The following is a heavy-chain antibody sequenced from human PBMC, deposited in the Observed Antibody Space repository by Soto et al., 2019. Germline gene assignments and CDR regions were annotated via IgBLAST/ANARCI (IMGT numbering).Heavy chain of an antibody. CDR2: ISAYNGNT. V-gene: IGHV1-18*01. Sequence: ASVKVSCKASGYTFTSYAISWVRQAPGQGLEWMGWISAYNGNTNYAQNLRGRVTMTTDASTSTAYMELRSLRYDDTAMYYCAREFTGWQPDGVYSWGQGTQVTVSS. CDR1: GYTFTSYA. J-gene: IGHJ4*02. CDR3: AREFTGWQPDGVYS. D-gene: IGHD3-16*01.